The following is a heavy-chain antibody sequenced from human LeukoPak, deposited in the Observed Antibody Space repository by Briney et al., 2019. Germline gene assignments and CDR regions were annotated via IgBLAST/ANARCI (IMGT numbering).Heavy chain of an antibody. D-gene: IGHD3-22*01. Sequence: PGGSLRLSCAASGFTFSTYWMHWVRQAPGKGLVWVSRINSDGSSTSYADSVKGRFTISRDNAKNTLYLQMNSLRAEDTAVYYCARDGSLDYYDSSGYFDYWGQGTLVTVSS. CDR2: INSDGSST. V-gene: IGHV3-74*01. CDR3: ARDGSLDYYDSSGYFDY. CDR1: GFTFSTYW. J-gene: IGHJ4*02.